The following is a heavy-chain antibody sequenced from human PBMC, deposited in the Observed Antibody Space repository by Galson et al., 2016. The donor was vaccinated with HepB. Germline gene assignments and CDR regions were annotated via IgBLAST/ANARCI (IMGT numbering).Heavy chain of an antibody. D-gene: IGHD1-14*01. CDR2: IRGSGTSI. J-gene: IGHJ6*02. V-gene: IGHV3-11*01. CDR3: ARDRIPDRYYGLSV. CDR1: GFTFSDYY. Sequence: SLRLSCAASGFTFSDYYMSWVRQAPGKGLEWLSIIRGSGTSIYYADSVKGRFTVSRDNTKNLVYLQTNSLRAEDTAVYYCARDRIPDRYYGLSVWGHGTTVTVSS.